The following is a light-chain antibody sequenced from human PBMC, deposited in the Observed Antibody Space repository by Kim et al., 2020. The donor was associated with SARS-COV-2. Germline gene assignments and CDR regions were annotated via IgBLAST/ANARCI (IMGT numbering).Light chain of an antibody. Sequence: GDRVTITCRASQSISSSLAWYQQKPGKGPNLLIYGASTLQSGVPSRFSGSGYGTDFTLTISSLQSEDFATYYCQQYDNYPWTFGQGTKVDIK. CDR3: QQYDNYPWT. CDR2: GAS. V-gene: IGKV1-8*01. J-gene: IGKJ1*01. CDR1: QSISSS.